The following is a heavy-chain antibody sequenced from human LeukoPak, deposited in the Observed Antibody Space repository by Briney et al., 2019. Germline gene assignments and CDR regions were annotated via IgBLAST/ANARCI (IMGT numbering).Heavy chain of an antibody. V-gene: IGHV4-4*07. CDR1: GGSISSYY. J-gene: IGHJ4*02. CDR3: ARGPRVSTQIAATGILDY. D-gene: IGHD6-13*01. Sequence: SETLSLTCTVSGGSISSYYWSWIRQPAGKGLEWIGGIYTSGSTNYNPSLKSRVTMSVDTSKNQFSLKLSSVTAADTAVYYCARGPRVSTQIAATGILDYWGQGTLVTVSS. CDR2: IYTSGST.